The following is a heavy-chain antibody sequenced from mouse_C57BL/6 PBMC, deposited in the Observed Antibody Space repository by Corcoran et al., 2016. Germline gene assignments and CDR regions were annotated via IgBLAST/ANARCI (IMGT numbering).Heavy chain of an antibody. Sequence: QVTLKESGPGILQSSQTLSLTCSFSGFSLSTSGMGVSWIRQPSGKGLEWLAHIYWDDDKRYNPSLKSRLTISKDTSRNQVFLKITSVDTADTATYYCARDYDYDGRGCAMDYWGQGTSVTVSS. V-gene: IGHV8-12*01. CDR3: ARDYDYDGRGCAMDY. D-gene: IGHD2-4*01. CDR1: GFSLSTSGMG. CDR2: IYWDDDK. J-gene: IGHJ4*01.